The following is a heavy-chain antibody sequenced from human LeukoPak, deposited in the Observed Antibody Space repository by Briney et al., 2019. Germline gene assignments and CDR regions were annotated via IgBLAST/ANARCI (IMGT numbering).Heavy chain of an antibody. Sequence: GGSLRLSCAASVFTFSIYSINCVRQAPGEGLEWVSSISSSSSYIYYADSVKGPFTISRDNAKNSLYLQMNSLRAEDTAVYYCAREIAVAGPYYFDYWGQGTLVTVSS. D-gene: IGHD6-19*01. CDR1: VFTFSIYS. J-gene: IGHJ4*02. V-gene: IGHV3-21*01. CDR3: AREIAVAGPYYFDY. CDR2: ISSSSSYI.